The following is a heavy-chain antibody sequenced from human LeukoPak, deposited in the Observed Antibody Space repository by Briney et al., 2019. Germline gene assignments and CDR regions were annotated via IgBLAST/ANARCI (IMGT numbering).Heavy chain of an antibody. V-gene: IGHV3-23*01. Sequence: GGSLRLSCAASGFTFNNYAMNWVRQAPGKGLEGASSFWGNCGTAYYVDSVKGRFTISRDNSKNTLYLQMNSLRAEDTAVYYCAKHYCSDASCSVFSFDSWGQGTLVTVSS. J-gene: IGHJ4*02. CDR1: GFTFNNYA. D-gene: IGHD2-2*01. CDR3: AKHYCSDASCSVFSFDS. CDR2: FWGNCGTA.